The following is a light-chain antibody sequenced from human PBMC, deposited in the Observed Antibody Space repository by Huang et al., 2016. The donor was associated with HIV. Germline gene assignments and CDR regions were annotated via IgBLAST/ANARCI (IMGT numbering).Light chain of an antibody. V-gene: IGKV1-39*01. CDR3: QQSARTPRT. Sequence: DIQITQSPSSLSASVGDKVIITCRASKDIKRYLNCYQQEPGKAPKLLISAASNLQSGVPSTFSGSGSGTDFTLTINSLQPEDSATYYCQQSARTPRTFGQGTKLEI. CDR2: AAS. CDR1: KDIKRY. J-gene: IGKJ2*01.